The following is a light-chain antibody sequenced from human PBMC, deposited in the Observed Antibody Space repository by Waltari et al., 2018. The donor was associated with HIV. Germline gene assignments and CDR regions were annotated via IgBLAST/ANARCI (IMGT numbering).Light chain of an antibody. CDR3: VSYDSRLDERL. J-gene: IGLJ3*02. V-gene: IGLV1-47*01. Sequence: QSVLTQPPSVSGTPGQTVTISCSGSTSNIETEALYCYQKLPGTAPKLIIYRNYKRPSGVSDRFSCSKSGASASLVISGLRSEDEAHYYCVSYDSRLDERLFGGGTKLTVL. CDR1: TSNIETEA. CDR2: RNY.